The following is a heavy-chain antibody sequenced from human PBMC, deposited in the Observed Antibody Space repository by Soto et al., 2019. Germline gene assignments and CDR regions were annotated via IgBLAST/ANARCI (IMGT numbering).Heavy chain of an antibody. CDR2: IYYSGST. CDR3: ARELTTYYYSFDY. CDR1: XGSXXXXX. J-gene: IGHJ4*02. V-gene: IGHV4-59*12. D-gene: IGHD3-9*01. Sequence: XETXSLTCTVSXGSXXXXXXSXXRQPPGKGLEWIGYIYYSGSTNYNPSLKSRVTISVDTSKNQFSLKLNSLTAADTAVYYCARELTTYYYSFDYWGQGTLVTVSS.